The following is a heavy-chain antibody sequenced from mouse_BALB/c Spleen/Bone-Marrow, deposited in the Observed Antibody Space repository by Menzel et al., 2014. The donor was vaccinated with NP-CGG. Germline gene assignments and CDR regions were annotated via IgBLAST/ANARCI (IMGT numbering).Heavy chain of an antibody. J-gene: IGHJ1*01. V-gene: IGHV4-1*02. Sequence: EVHLVESGGGLVQPGGSLKPSCAASGFDFSRYWMSWVRQAPGKGLEWIGEINPDSSTINYTPSLKDKFIISRDNAKNTLYLQMSKVRSEDTALYYCAREGDGSYWYFDVWGAGTTVTVSS. D-gene: IGHD2-3*01. CDR3: AREGDGSYWYFDV. CDR1: GFDFSRYW. CDR2: INPDSSTI.